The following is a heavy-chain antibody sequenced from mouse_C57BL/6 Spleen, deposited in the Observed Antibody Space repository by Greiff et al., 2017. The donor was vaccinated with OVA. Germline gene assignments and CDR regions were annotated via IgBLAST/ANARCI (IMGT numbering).Heavy chain of an antibody. J-gene: IGHJ2*01. D-gene: IGHD1-1*02. CDR1: GYAFTNYL. CDR2: INPGSGGT. Sequence: VQLQESGAELVRPGTSVKVSCKASGYAFTNYLIEWVKQRPGQGLEWIGVINPGSGGTNYNEKFKGKATLTADKSSSTAYMQLSSLTSEDSAVYFCARVTMYYFDYWGQGTTLTVSS. V-gene: IGHV1-54*01. CDR3: ARVTMYYFDY.